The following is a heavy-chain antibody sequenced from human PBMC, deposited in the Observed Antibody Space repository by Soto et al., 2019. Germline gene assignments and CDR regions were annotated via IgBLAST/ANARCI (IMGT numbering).Heavy chain of an antibody. D-gene: IGHD2-15*01. CDR3: AKIPPSRYCSGGSCYKYYFDY. Sequence: PGGSLRLSCAASGFTSSSYGMHWVRQAPGKGLEWVAVISYDGSNKYYADSVKGRFTISRDNSKNTLYLQMNSLRAEDTAVYYCAKIPPSRYCSGGSCYKYYFDYWGQGTLVTVSS. CDR1: GFTSSSYG. V-gene: IGHV3-30*18. CDR2: ISYDGSNK. J-gene: IGHJ4*02.